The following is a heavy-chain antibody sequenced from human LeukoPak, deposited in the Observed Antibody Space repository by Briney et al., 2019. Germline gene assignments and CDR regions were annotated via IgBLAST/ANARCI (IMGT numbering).Heavy chain of an antibody. J-gene: IGHJ4*02. Sequence: PGRSLRLSCVASGFTFSSYAMHWVRQAPGKGLEGVAVISYDGSNKYYADSVKGRFTIYRDNSKNTLYLQMNSLRAEDTAVYYCARAPSSGWSYYFDYWGQGTLVTVSS. CDR1: GFTFSSYA. CDR2: ISYDGSNK. D-gene: IGHD6-19*01. V-gene: IGHV3-30-3*01. CDR3: ARAPSSGWSYYFDY.